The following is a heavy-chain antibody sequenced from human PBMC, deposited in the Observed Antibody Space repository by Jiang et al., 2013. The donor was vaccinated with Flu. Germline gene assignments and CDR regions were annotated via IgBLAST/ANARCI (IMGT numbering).Heavy chain of an antibody. J-gene: IGHJ6*02. D-gene: IGHD2-2*02. V-gene: IGHV1-69*04. CDR2: IIPILGIA. CDR3: ATPRRYCSSTSCYKGSGYYYGMDV. CDR1: GGTFSSYA. Sequence: LVESGAEVKKPGSSVKVSCKASGGTFSSYAISWVRQAPGQGLEWMGRIIPILGIANYAQKFQGRVTITADKSTSTAYMELSSLRSEDTAVYYCATPRRYCSSTSCYKGSGYYYGMDVWGQGTTVTVSS.